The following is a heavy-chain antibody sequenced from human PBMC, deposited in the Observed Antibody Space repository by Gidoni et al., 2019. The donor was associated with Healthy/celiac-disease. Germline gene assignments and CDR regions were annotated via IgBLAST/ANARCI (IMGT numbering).Heavy chain of an antibody. CDR1: GYTFTSYY. CDR2: INPSGGST. J-gene: IGHJ4*02. D-gene: IGHD3-10*01. CDR3: ARDGVLWCGERPSGGYYFDY. V-gene: IGHV1-46*01. Sequence: QVQLVQSGAEVKKPGASVKVSCKASGYTFTSYYMHWVRQAPGQGLEWMGIINPSGGSTSYAQKFQGRVTMTRDTSTSTVYMELSSLRSEDTAVYYCARDGVLWCGERPSGGYYFDYWGQGTLVTVSS.